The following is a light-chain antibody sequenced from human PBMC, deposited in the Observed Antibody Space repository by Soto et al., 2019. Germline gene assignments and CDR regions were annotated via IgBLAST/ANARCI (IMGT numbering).Light chain of an antibody. CDR2: KAT. CDR3: QQYNDFQYT. CDR1: QSIGSW. Sequence: DIQMTQSPSTLSAPVGDGVTITCRASQSIGSWLAWYQQKPGKAPKLLIYKATNLHSGVPSRFSGSGSGTDFSLTISSLQPVDSATYFCQQYNDFQYTFGRGTKLEI. V-gene: IGKV1-5*03. J-gene: IGKJ2*01.